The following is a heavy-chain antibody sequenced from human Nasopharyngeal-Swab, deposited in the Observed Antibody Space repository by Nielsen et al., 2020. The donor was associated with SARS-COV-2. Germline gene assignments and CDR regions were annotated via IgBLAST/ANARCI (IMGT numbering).Heavy chain of an antibody. D-gene: IGHD6-13*01. V-gene: IGHV4-4*02. J-gene: IGHJ6*02. Sequence: SETLSLTCAVSGGSISSSNWWSWVRQPPGKGLEWIGEIYHSWSTNYNPSLKSRVTISVDKSKNQFSLKLSSVTAADTAVYYCARRVKQLVFFYYYYGMDVWGQGTTVTVSS. CDR2: IYHSWST. CDR3: ARRVKQLVFFYYYYGMDV. CDR1: GGSISSSNW.